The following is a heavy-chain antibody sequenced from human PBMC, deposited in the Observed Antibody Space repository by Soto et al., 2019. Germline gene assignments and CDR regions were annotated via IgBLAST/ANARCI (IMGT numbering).Heavy chain of an antibody. D-gene: IGHD1-26*01. V-gene: IGHV1-18*01. J-gene: IGHJ6*02. CDR1: GYTFTRYG. Sequence: QVQLVQSGAEVKKAGASVKVSCKASGYTFTRYGFSWVRQAPGQGLEWMGWISAHHGNTNYPQKFQGRVTMTTDTSTSTAYMDLRSLRSDDTAVYYCARDLWMGGTYIGMDLWGQGATGTVSS. CDR3: ARDLWMGGTYIGMDL. CDR2: ISAHHGNT.